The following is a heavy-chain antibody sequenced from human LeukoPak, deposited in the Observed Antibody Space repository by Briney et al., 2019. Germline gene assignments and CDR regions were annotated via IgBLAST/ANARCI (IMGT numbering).Heavy chain of an antibody. V-gene: IGHV4-61*05. CDR1: GGSISSSSYY. CDR3: ARATYCTNGVCRIYGMDV. D-gene: IGHD2-8*01. J-gene: IGHJ6*02. CDR2: IYHSGST. Sequence: PSETLSLTCTVSGGSISSSSYYWGWIRQPPGKGLEWIGYIYHSGSTNYNPSPSLKSRVTISVDRSNNQFSLKLRYVTAEDTAVYYCARATYCTNGVCRIYGMDVWGQGTTVTVSS.